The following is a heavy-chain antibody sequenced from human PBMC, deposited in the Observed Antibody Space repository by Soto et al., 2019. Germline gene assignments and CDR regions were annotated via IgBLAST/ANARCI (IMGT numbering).Heavy chain of an antibody. V-gene: IGHV3-48*01. CDR1: RFTFSDYS. CDR3: ARPYSSGWYGDLDY. Sequence: EVQLVESGGDLVQPGGSLRLSCAASRFTFSDYSMNWVRQAPGKGLEWVSYISGGGETIYYADSVRGRFTISRDNAKNTMYLQMNSLRVEDTAVYYCARPYSSGWYGDLDYWGQGTLVTVSS. D-gene: IGHD6-19*01. J-gene: IGHJ4*02. CDR2: ISGGGETI.